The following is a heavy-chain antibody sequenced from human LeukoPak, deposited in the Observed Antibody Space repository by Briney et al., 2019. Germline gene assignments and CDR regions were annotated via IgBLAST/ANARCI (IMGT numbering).Heavy chain of an antibody. CDR2: IPDSGST. CDR3: ARAYYDSSGPSHP. J-gene: IGHJ5*02. V-gene: IGHV4-39*01. CDR1: GGSISRSSYY. Sequence: PSETLSLTCIVSGGSISRSSYYWGWLRQRPGKGLEWIGSIPDSGSTYYSPSLKSRVTISVDTSKNQFSLKLRFVTAADTAVYYCARAYYDSSGPSHPWGQGTLVTVSS. D-gene: IGHD3-22*01.